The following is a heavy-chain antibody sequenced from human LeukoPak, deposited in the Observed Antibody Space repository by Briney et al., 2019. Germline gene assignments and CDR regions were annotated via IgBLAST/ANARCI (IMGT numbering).Heavy chain of an antibody. CDR1: GGSISSYY. J-gene: IGHJ5*02. CDR2: IYYSGST. Sequence: SETPSLTCTVSGGSISSYYWSWIRQPPGKGLEWIGYIYYSGSTNYNPSLKSRVTISVDMSKNQFSLKLSSVTAADTAVYYCARRMGSTSLNWFDPWGQGTLVTVSS. V-gene: IGHV4-59*01. D-gene: IGHD2-2*01. CDR3: ARRMGSTSLNWFDP.